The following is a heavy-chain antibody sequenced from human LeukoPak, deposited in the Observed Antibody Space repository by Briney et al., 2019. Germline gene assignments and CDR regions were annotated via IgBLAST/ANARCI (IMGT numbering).Heavy chain of an antibody. J-gene: IGHJ4*02. CDR3: ARVRYSSGYIFDY. V-gene: IGHV3-48*04. Sequence: GGSLRLSCAASGFTFSNYPMNWVRQAPGKGLQWISYISSSSSPIYYADSVRGRFTISRDNAKNSVYLQMNSLRAEDTAVYYCARVRYSSGYIFDYWGQGTLVTVSS. D-gene: IGHD5-18*01. CDR1: GFTFSNYP. CDR2: ISSSSSPI.